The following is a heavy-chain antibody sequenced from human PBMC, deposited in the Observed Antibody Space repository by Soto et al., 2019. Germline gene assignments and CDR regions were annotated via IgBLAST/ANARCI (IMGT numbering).Heavy chain of an antibody. Sequence: LRLSCAASGFTFSSYGMHWVRQAPGKGLEWVAVIWYDGSNKYYADSVKGRFTISRDNSKNTLYLQMNSLRAEDTAVYYCARDHYYGSGSYFLSNGHRAPYYGMDVWGQGTTVTVSS. V-gene: IGHV3-33*01. CDR2: IWYDGSNK. CDR3: ARDHYYGSGSYFLSNGHRAPYYGMDV. D-gene: IGHD3-10*01. CDR1: GFTFSSYG. J-gene: IGHJ6*02.